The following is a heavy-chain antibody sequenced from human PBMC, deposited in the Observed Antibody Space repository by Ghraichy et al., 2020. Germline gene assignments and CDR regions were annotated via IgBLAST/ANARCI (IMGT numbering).Heavy chain of an antibody. CDR1: GFTFSSYA. Sequence: GGSLRLSCAASGFTFSSYAMSWVRLAPGKGLEWVSAISGSGGSTYYADSVKGRFTISRDNSKNTLYLQMNSLRAEDTAVYYCAKDSDYVWGSYRWSHFDYWGQGTLVTVSS. J-gene: IGHJ4*02. CDR3: AKDSDYVWGSYRWSHFDY. D-gene: IGHD3-16*02. V-gene: IGHV3-23*01. CDR2: ISGSGGST.